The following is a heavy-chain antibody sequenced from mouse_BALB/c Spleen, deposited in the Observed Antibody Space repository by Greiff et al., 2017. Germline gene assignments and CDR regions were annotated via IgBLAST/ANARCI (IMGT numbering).Heavy chain of an antibody. CDR1: GFSLTGYG. CDR2: IWGDGST. CDR3: ARDRGNYPYAMDY. J-gene: IGHJ4*01. V-gene: IGHV2-6-7*01. Sequence: VQLVESGPGLVAPSQSLSITCTVSGFSLTGYGVNWVRQPPGKGLEWLGMIWGDGSTDYNSALKSRMSISKDNSKSKVFLKMNSLQTDDTARYYCARDRGNYPYAMDYWGQGTSVTVSS. D-gene: IGHD2-1*01.